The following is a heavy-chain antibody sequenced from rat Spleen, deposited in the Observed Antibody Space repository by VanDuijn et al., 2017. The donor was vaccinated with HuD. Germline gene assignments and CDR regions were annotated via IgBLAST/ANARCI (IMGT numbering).Heavy chain of an antibody. Sequence: QVQLKESGPGLVQPSETLSLTCTVSGFSLTSYNVHWVRQPPGKGLEWIAAISSGGSTYYNSALKSRLSISRDTSKNQVFLKMNSLQTEDTAIYFCTREGYNNWGAFAYWGQGTLVTVSS. D-gene: IGHD1-10*01. CDR3: TREGYNNWGAFAY. V-gene: IGHV2-6*01. J-gene: IGHJ3*01. CDR1: GFSLTSYN. CDR2: ISSGGST.